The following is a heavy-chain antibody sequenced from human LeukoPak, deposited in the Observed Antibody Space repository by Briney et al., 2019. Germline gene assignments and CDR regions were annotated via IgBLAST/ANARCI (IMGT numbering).Heavy chain of an antibody. J-gene: IGHJ6*03. CDR2: IRYDGNDK. V-gene: IGHV3-30*02. CDR3: AKDERVILTNMDV. D-gene: IGHD2-21*01. CDR1: GFTVSNYY. Sequence: GGSLRLSCAASGFTVSNYYMSWVRQAPGKGLEWVAFIRYDGNDKQYADSVKGRFTISRDNSKNTLYLQMNSLRTEDTAVYYCAKDERVILTNMDVWGKGTTVTISS.